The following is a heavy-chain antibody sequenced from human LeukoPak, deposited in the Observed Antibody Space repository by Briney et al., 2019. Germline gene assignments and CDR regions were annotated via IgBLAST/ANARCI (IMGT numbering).Heavy chain of an antibody. V-gene: IGHV3-9*01. CDR1: GFTFDDYA. CDR2: ISWNSGSI. CDR3: AKDQLAYCGGDCYSNYFDY. D-gene: IGHD2-21*02. Sequence: PGGSLRLSCAASGFTFDDYAMPWVRQAPGKGLEWVSGISWNSGSIGYADSVKGRFTISRDNSKNTLYLQMNSLRAEDTAVYYCAKDQLAYCGGDCYSNYFDYWGQGTLVTVSS. J-gene: IGHJ4*02.